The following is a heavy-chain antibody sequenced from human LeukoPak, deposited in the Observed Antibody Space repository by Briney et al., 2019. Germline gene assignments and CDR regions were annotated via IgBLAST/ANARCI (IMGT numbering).Heavy chain of an antibody. J-gene: IGHJ3*02. CDR2: IIPIFGTA. CDR1: GGTFSSYA. D-gene: IGHD3-22*01. Sequence: SVKVSCKASGGTFSSYAISWVRQAPGQGLEWMGGIIPIFGTANYAQKFQGRVTITADESTSTAYMELSSLRSEDTAVYYCARGIVVVIMGEYAFDIWGQGTMVTASS. V-gene: IGHV1-69*13. CDR3: ARGIVVVIMGEYAFDI.